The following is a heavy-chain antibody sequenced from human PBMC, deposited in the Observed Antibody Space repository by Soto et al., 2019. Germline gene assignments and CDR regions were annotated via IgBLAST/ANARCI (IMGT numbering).Heavy chain of an antibody. Sequence: PGGSLRLSCAASGFTFSSYAMHWVRQAPGKGLEWVAVISYDGSNKYYADSVKGRFTISRDNSKNALYLQMNSLRAEDTAVYYCARAIKRGYSYGTIGMDVWGQGTTVTVSS. CDR3: ARAIKRGYSYGTIGMDV. CDR2: ISYDGSNK. D-gene: IGHD5-18*01. CDR1: GFTFSSYA. J-gene: IGHJ6*02. V-gene: IGHV3-30-3*01.